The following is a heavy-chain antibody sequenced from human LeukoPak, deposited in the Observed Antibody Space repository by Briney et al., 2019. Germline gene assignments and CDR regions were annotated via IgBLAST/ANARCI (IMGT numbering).Heavy chain of an antibody. Sequence: ASVKVSCKASGYTFTSYDINWVRQATGRGLEWMGWMNPNSGNTGYAQKFQGRVTMTRNTSISTAYMELSSLRSEDTAVYYCARGGEYYDSSGYDAFDIWGQGTMVTVSS. V-gene: IGHV1-8*01. CDR3: ARGGEYYDSSGYDAFDI. CDR2: MNPNSGNT. J-gene: IGHJ3*02. CDR1: GYTFTSYD. D-gene: IGHD3-22*01.